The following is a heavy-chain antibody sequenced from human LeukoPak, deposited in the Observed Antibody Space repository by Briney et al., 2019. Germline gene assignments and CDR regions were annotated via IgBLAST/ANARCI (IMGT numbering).Heavy chain of an antibody. CDR3: ARADIAAAALDY. Sequence: ASVKVSCKASGYTLTGYYMHWVRQAPGQGLEWMGWINPNSGGTNSAQKFQGRVTMTRDMSTSTVYMELSSLRSEDTAVYYCARADIAAAALDYWGQGTLVTVSS. CDR2: INPNSGGT. CDR1: GYTLTGYY. J-gene: IGHJ4*02. V-gene: IGHV1-2*02. D-gene: IGHD6-13*01.